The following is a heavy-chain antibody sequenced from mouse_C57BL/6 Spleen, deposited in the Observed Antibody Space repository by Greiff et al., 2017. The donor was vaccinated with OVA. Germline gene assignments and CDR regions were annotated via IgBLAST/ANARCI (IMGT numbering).Heavy chain of an antibody. CDR1: GFTFSSYA. Sequence: EVMLVESGEGLVKPGGSLTLSCAASGFTFSSYAMSWVRQPPEKRLEWVAYLSSGGDYIYYADTVKGRFTISRDNARNTLYLQMSSLKSEDTAMYYCTRGGSGYSFAYWGQGTLVTVSA. D-gene: IGHD3-2*02. J-gene: IGHJ3*01. CDR2: LSSGGDYI. CDR3: TRGGSGYSFAY. V-gene: IGHV5-9-1*02.